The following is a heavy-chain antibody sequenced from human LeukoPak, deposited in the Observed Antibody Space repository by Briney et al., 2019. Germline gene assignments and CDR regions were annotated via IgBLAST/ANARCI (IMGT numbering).Heavy chain of an antibody. J-gene: IGHJ4*02. CDR3: ARGNSGWYLYYFDY. CDR2: ISSSVSTI. V-gene: IGHV3-48*03. CDR1: GSTFSSYE. D-gene: IGHD6-19*01. Sequence: GGSLRLSCAASGSTFSSYEMNWVRQAPGMGLEWVSYISSSVSTIYYADSVKGRFTISRDNAKNSLYLQMDSLRAEDTAVYYCARGNSGWYLYYFDYWGQGTLVTVSS.